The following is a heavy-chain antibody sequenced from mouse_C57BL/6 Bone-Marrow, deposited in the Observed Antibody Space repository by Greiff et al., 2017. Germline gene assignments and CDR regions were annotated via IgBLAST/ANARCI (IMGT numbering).Heavy chain of an antibody. CDR3: AIDGYPYYFDY. D-gene: IGHD2-3*01. CDR2: IDPSDSYT. J-gene: IGHJ2*01. CDR1: GYTFTSYW. V-gene: IGHV1-59*01. Sequence: VQLQQPGAELVRPGTSVKLSCKASGYTFTSYWMHWVKQRPGQGLEWIGVIDPSDSYTNYNQKFKGKATLTVDTSSSTAYLQLSSLTSEDSAVYCCAIDGYPYYFDYWGQGTTLTVSS.